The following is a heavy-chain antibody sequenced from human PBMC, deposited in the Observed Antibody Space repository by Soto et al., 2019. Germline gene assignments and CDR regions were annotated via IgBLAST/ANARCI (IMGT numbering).Heavy chain of an antibody. Sequence: SVKVSCKASGGIFSSYAISWVRQAPGQGLEWMGGIIPIFGTANYAQKFQGRVTITADESTSTAYMELSSLRSEDTAVYYCARDGVDTAMVSHWFDPWGQGTLVTVSS. V-gene: IGHV1-69*13. CDR1: GGIFSSYA. CDR2: IIPIFGTA. D-gene: IGHD5-18*01. J-gene: IGHJ5*02. CDR3: ARDGVDTAMVSHWFDP.